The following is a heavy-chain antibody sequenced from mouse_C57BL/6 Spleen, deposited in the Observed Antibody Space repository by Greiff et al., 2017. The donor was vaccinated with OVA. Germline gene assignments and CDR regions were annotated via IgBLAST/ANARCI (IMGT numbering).Heavy chain of an antibody. CDR3: ARYYGNLYYFDY. Sequence: QVQLQQPGAELVKPGASVKMSCKASGYTFTSYWITWVKQRPGQGLEWIGDLYPGSGSTTYNEKFKSKATLTVDTSSSTAYMQLSSLTSEDSAVYYCARYYGNLYYFDYWGQGTTLTVSS. D-gene: IGHD2-1*01. V-gene: IGHV1-55*01. CDR1: GYTFTSYW. J-gene: IGHJ2*01. CDR2: LYPGSGST.